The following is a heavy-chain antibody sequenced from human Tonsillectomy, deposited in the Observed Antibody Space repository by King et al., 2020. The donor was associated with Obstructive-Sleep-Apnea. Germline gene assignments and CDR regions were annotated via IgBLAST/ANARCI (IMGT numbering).Heavy chain of an antibody. CDR2: ISYDGNNK. CDR3: AKEGGVTTVTTPFDY. CDR1: GFTFSGYD. D-gene: IGHD4-17*01. Sequence: QLVQSGGGVVQLGRSLRLSCAASGFTFSGYDIHWVRQAPGKGLEWVAVISYDGNNKYYADSVKGRFTISRDNSKNTLYLQMNSLRAEDTAVYYCAKEGGVTTVTTPFDYWGQGTLVTVSS. J-gene: IGHJ4*02. V-gene: IGHV3-30*18.